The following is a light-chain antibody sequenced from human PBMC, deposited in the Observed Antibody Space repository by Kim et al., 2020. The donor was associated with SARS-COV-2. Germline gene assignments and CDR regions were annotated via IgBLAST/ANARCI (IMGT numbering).Light chain of an antibody. J-gene: IGLJ2*01. CDR3: QVWDSSSDHVV. CDR2: YDS. CDR1: NIGSKS. V-gene: IGLV3-21*04. Sequence: APGKTARITCGGNNIGSKSVHWYQQKPGQAPVLVIYYDSDRPSGIPERFSGSNSGNTATLPISRVEAGHEADYSCQVWDSSSDHVVFGGGTKLTVL.